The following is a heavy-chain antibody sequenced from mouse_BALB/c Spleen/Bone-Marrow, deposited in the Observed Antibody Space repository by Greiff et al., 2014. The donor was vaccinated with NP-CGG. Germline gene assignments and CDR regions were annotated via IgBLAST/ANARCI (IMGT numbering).Heavy chain of an antibody. V-gene: IGHV1S22*01. J-gene: IGHJ3*01. CDR2: IYPGSGST. CDR3: TRSTATFAY. D-gene: IGHD1-2*01. CDR1: GYTFTSYW. Sequence: LQQSGSELVRPGASVKLSCKASGYTFTSYWMHWVKQRPGQGLEWIGNIYPGSGSTNYDEKFKSKATLTVDTSSSTAYMQLSSLTSEDSAVYYRTRSTATFAYWGQGTLVTVSA.